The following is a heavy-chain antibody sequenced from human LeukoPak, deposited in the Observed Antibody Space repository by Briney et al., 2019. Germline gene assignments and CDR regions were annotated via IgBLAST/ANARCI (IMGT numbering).Heavy chain of an antibody. CDR1: GYTFTSYD. V-gene: IGHV1-8*01. CDR3: ARGYHPGDPIDY. Sequence: GASVKVSCKASGYTFTSYDINWVRQATGQGLEWMGWMNPNSGNTGYAQKFQGRVTMTRNTSISTAYMELSSLRSEDTAVYCCARGYHPGDPIDYWGQGTLVTVSS. CDR2: MNPNSGNT. D-gene: IGHD4-17*01. J-gene: IGHJ4*02.